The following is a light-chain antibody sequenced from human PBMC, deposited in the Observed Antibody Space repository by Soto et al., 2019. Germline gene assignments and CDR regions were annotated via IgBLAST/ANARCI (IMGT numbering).Light chain of an antibody. CDR1: QSISSW. J-gene: IGKJ2*01. Sequence: DIQLTQSPSTLSASVGDRVTITCRASQSISSWLAWYQQKPGKAPKLLIYRASGLGSGVPTRFSGIGSGTEFTLTISSLQPDDFATYYCQQYDSSVYTFGQGTKLEIK. CDR3: QQYDSSVYT. CDR2: RAS. V-gene: IGKV1-5*03.